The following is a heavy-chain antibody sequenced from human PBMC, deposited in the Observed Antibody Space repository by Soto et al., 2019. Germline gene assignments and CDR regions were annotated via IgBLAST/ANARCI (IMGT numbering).Heavy chain of an antibody. D-gene: IGHD2-21*02. V-gene: IGHV3-15*04. CDR2: IDSKIDADKT. CDR3: VTRFTAVATARFAY. J-gene: IGHJ4*02. CDR1: GFTFSKAY. Sequence: PGESLKISCTASGFTFSKAYMNWVRQAPGKGLEWVGQIDSKIDADKTDFAAPVKGRFTLSRDDSKNTVYLQMNGLEIEDAAMYYCVTRFTAVATARFAYWGQGTLVTVSS.